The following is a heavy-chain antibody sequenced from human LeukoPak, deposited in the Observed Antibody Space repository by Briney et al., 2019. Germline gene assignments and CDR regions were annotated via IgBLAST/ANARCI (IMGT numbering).Heavy chain of an antibody. CDR1: GLTFSIYA. V-gene: IGHV3-23*01. CDR2: ISGNGGGT. D-gene: IGHD3-10*01. CDR3: ARDRGVSYFDY. Sequence: GGSLRLSCAASGLTFSIYAMSWVRQAPGKGLEWVSGISGNGGGTYYADSVKGRFTISRDNSQNTLYLQMNSLRAEDTAVYYCARDRGVSYFDYWGQGTLVTVSS. J-gene: IGHJ4*02.